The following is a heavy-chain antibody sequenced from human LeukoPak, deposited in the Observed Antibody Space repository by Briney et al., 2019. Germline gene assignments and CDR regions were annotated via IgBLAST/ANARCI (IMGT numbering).Heavy chain of an antibody. J-gene: IGHJ5*02. V-gene: IGHV1-18*01. CDR2: ISAYNGNT. Sequence: SSVKVSCKASGYTFTSYGICWVRQAPGQGLEWMGGISAYNGNTNYAKKLQGRVTITTDTSTSTAYMELRSLRSDDPAVYYCARGTSYDYFDWFGDWGQGTLVPVSS. CDR1: GYTFTSYG. CDR3: ARGTSYDYFDWFGD. D-gene: IGHD5-12*01.